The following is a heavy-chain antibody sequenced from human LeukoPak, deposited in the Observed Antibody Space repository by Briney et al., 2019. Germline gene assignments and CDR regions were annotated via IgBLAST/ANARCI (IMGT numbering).Heavy chain of an antibody. CDR2: INHSGST. D-gene: IGHD3-10*01. V-gene: IGHV4-34*01. J-gene: IGHJ5*02. CDR1: GGSFSGYY. CDR3: ARTGMVVRGVIIPNWFDP. Sequence: PSETLSLTCAVYGGSFSGYYWSWIRQPPGKGLEWNGEINHSGSTNYNPSLKSRVTISVDTSKNQFSLKLSSVTAADTAVYYCARTGMVVRGVIIPNWFDPWGQGTLVTVSS.